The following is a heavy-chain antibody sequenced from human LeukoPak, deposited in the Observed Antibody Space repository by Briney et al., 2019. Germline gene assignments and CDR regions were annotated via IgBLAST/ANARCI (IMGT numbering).Heavy chain of an antibody. CDR1: SGSLNDYY. J-gene: IGHJ4*02. D-gene: IGHD2-15*01. CDR2: INHDGST. CDR3: ARGLGQWSRSDYFDS. Sequence: SETLSLTCAVYSGSLNDYYWSWIRQPPGKGLEWIGEINHDGSTNHNPSLKSRVTISVDTSKNQFSLRLSSIGAADTAVYYCARGLGQWSRSDYFDSWGQGTLVIVS. V-gene: IGHV4-34*01.